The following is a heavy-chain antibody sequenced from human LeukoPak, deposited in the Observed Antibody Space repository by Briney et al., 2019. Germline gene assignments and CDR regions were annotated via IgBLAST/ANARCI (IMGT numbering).Heavy chain of an antibody. CDR1: GFTFSSYG. V-gene: IGHV3-30*18. CDR3: AKDGGSGGSLITCYYYYYGMDV. D-gene: IGHD2-15*01. J-gene: IGHJ6*02. CDR2: ISYDGSNE. Sequence: PGGSLRLSCAASGFTFSSYGMHWVRQAPGKGLEWVAVISYDGSNEYYADSVKGRFTISRDNSKNTLYLQMNSLRAEDTAVYYCAKDGGSGGSLITCYYYYYGMDVWGQGTTVTVSS.